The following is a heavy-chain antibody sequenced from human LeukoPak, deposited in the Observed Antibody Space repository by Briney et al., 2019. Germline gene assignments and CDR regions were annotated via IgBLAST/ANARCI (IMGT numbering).Heavy chain of an antibody. D-gene: IGHD1-14*01. CDR3: ARVGEPAYYYYMDV. CDR1: GGSISSSSYY. Sequence: SETLSLTCTVSGGSISSSSYYWGWIRQPPGKGLEWIGSIYYSGSAYYNPSLKSRVTISVDTSKNQFSLKLSSVTAADTAVYYCARVGEPAYYYYMDVWGKGPRSPSP. J-gene: IGHJ6*03. CDR2: IYYSGSA. V-gene: IGHV4-39*07.